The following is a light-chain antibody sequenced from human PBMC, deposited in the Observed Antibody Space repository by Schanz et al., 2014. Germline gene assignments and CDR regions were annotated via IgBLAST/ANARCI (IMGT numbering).Light chain of an antibody. V-gene: IGLV1-44*01. J-gene: IGLJ1*01. CDR1: SSNIGSNT. CDR3: SSYAGNKYV. Sequence: QSVLTQPPSASGTPGQRVTISCSGSSSNIGSNTVNWYQHLPGTAPKLLIYSNTLRPSGVPDRFSGSKSGTSASLAISGLQSEDEADYYCSSYAGNKYVFGTGTKLTVL. CDR2: SNT.